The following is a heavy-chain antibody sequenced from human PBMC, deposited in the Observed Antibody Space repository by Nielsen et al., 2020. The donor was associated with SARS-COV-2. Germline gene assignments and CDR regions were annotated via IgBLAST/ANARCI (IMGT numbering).Heavy chain of an antibody. D-gene: IGHD5-18*01. CDR1: GFTISSNY. Sequence: GGSLRLSCAASGFTISSNYMSWVRQAPGKGLEWVSVIYSGGSTYYADSVKGRFTISRDNSKNTLYLQMNSLRAEDTAVYYCAREGGSGYSYGSLYYWGQGTLVTVSS. V-gene: IGHV3-66*01. CDR2: IYSGGST. CDR3: AREGGSGYSYGSLYY. J-gene: IGHJ4*02.